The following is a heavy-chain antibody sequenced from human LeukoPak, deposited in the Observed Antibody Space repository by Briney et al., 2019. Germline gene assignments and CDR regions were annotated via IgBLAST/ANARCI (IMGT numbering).Heavy chain of an antibody. CDR2: ITDSGRKT. CDR3: AKITKATTPNY. Sequence: PGGSLRLSCAASGLTFSNYAMNWVRQASGRGLEWVSGITDSGRKTYYADSVKGRFSISRDNSKNTVYLQMSDLGAEDTAVYYCAKITKATTPNYWGQGTLVTVSS. J-gene: IGHJ4*02. V-gene: IGHV3-23*01. CDR1: GLTFSNYA. D-gene: IGHD4-17*01.